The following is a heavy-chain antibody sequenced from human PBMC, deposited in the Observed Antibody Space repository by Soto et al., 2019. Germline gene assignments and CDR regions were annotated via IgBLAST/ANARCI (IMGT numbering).Heavy chain of an antibody. CDR2: ISAYNGNT. Sequence: ASVPVACKASGYTFPSYGISWVRQAHGQGLEWMGWISAYNGNTNYAQKLQGRVTMTTDTSTSTAYMELRSLRSDDTAVYYCARDSMLYGDYYYYYGMDVWGQGTTVTVSS. CDR3: ARDSMLYGDYYYYYGMDV. D-gene: IGHD4-17*01. CDR1: GYTFPSYG. V-gene: IGHV1-18*01. J-gene: IGHJ6*02.